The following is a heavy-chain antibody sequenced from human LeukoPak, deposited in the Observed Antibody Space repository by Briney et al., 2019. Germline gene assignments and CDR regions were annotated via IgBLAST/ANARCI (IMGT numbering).Heavy chain of an antibody. D-gene: IGHD5-12*01. CDR2: ISTMSNYI. CDR1: GFTVSSNY. Sequence: GGSLRLSCAASGFTVSSNYMSWVRQAPGKGLEWVSSISTMSNYIFYGDSVKGRFTISRDNAKNSVYLQMNSLRPEDTAVYYCSRDRLGGLDLWGQGTLVTVSS. V-gene: IGHV3-21*01. J-gene: IGHJ5*02. CDR3: SRDRLGGLDL.